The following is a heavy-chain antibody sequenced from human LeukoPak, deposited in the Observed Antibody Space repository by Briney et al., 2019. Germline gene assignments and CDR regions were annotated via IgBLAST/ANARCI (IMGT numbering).Heavy chain of an antibody. V-gene: IGHV4-39*07. CDR2: IYTSGST. J-gene: IGHJ2*01. Sequence: KPSETLSLTCTVSGGSISSSSYYWGWIRQPPGKGLEWIGRIYTSGSTNYNPSLKSRVTTSVDTSKNQFSLKLSSVTAADTAVYYCAREGSIVVVPAAQGGVSYWYFDLWGRGTLVTVSS. CDR1: GGSISSSSYY. D-gene: IGHD2-2*01. CDR3: AREGSIVVVPAAQGGVSYWYFDL.